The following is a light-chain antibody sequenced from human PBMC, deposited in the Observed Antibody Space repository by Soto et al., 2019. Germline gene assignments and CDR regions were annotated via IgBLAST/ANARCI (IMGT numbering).Light chain of an antibody. Sequence: DIQMTQSPSTLSASVGATVTITCRASQSISTSLAWYQQKPGKAPKLLISGASTLEDGVPSRFRGSGSGTEFTLTITSLQTDYFATDYCQQYITYSTFGQGTKVEI. V-gene: IGKV1-5*01. J-gene: IGKJ1*01. CDR2: GAS. CDR1: QSISTS. CDR3: QQYITYST.